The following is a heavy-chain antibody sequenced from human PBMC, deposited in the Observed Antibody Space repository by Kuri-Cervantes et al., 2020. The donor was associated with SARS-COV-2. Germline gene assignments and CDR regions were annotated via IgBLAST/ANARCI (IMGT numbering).Heavy chain of an antibody. Sequence: GESLKISCAASGFTFSSYWMSWVRQAPGKGLEWVANIKQDGSEKYYVDSVKGRLTISRDNAKNSLYLQMNSLRAEDTAVYYCARDLGSGWYHSPHDAFDIWGQGTMVTDSS. V-gene: IGHV3-7*03. CDR1: GFTFSSYW. D-gene: IGHD6-19*01. CDR3: ARDLGSGWYHSPHDAFDI. J-gene: IGHJ3*02. CDR2: IKQDGSEK.